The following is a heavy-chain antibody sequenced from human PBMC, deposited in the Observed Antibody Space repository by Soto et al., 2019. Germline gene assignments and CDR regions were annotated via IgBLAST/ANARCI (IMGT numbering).Heavy chain of an antibody. CDR1: GFTFSSYA. CDR2: VSGSGSTI. D-gene: IGHD2-15*01. Sequence: EVQLLESGGDLVQPGGSLRLSCAASGFTFSSYAMSWVRQAPGKGLEWVSTVSGSGSTIYYADSVKGRFTISRDNAKNSLYLQMNSLRAEDTAVYYCARMPGWSYPNGMDVWGQGTTVTVSS. CDR3: ARMPGWSYPNGMDV. J-gene: IGHJ6*02. V-gene: IGHV3-48*03.